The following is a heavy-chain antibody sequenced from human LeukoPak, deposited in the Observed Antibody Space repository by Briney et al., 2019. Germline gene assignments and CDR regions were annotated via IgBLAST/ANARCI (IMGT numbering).Heavy chain of an antibody. J-gene: IGHJ4*02. Sequence: GVPLRLSCAASGFTFGSYEVNWVRQAPGKGLDGVSYISSSGYTKYYADSVKGRFTISRDNAKNSLYLQMNSLRAEDTAVYYCARDQGPWARFDYWGQGTLVTVSS. V-gene: IGHV3-48*03. CDR1: GFTFGSYE. CDR3: ARDQGPWARFDY. D-gene: IGHD6-6*01. CDR2: ISSSGYTK.